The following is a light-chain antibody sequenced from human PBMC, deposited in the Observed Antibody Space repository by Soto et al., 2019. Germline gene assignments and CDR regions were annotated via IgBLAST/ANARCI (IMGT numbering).Light chain of an antibody. CDR1: QDIDNY. CDR2: AAS. J-gene: IGKJ4*01. Sequence: DIQVTQSPSSLSASVGDRLTIICGASQDIDNYLAWYQQKPGKVPKLLVYAASTLQPGVPSRFSGRGSGTDYTLTISSLQPEDVATYYCQKYNSAPLTFGGGTKVDIK. CDR3: QKYNSAPLT. V-gene: IGKV1-27*01.